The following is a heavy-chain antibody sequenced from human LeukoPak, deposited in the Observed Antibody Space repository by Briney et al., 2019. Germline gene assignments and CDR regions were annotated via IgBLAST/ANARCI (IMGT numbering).Heavy chain of an antibody. Sequence: PGGSLRLSCVASGFIFSSYWMSWVRQAPGKGLEWVANIKKDGSEKYYVDSVKGRFTISRDNAKNSLYLQMNSLRAEDTAVYYCGKHYYYYYMDVWGKGTTVTVSS. CDR1: GFIFSSYW. CDR2: IKKDGSEK. J-gene: IGHJ6*03. CDR3: GKHYYYYYMDV. V-gene: IGHV3-7*01.